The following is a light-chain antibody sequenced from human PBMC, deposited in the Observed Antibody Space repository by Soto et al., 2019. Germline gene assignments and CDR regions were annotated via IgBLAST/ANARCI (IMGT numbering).Light chain of an antibody. CDR3: SSYAGSNHNWV. CDR1: SSDVGGYNY. CDR2: EVS. V-gene: IGLV2-8*01. J-gene: IGLJ3*02. Sequence: QSALTQPPSASGSPGQSVTISCTGTSSDVGGYNYVSWYQQHPGKAPKLMIYEVSKRPSGVPDRCSGSKSFNTASLTVSGLQADDEADYYCSSYAGSNHNWVFGGGTKLTVL.